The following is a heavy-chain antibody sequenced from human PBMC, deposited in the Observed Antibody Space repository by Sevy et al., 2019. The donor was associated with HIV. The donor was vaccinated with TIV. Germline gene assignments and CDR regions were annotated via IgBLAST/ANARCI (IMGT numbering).Heavy chain of an antibody. CDR3: ARAAGWFDA. Sequence: GGSLRLSCAASGFTFNDYNLSWIRQAPGKGLEWFSYISTSTSTTTIYYADSVKGRFTISRDNAKNSIYLQMNSLRVDDTAVYYCARAAGWFDAWGQGTLVTVSS. J-gene: IGHJ5*02. CDR1: GFTFNDYN. CDR2: ISTSTSTTTI. V-gene: IGHV3-11*01.